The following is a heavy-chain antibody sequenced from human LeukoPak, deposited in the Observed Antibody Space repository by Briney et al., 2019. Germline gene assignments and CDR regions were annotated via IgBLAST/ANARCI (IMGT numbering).Heavy chain of an antibody. Sequence: GGSLRLSCAASGFTFSSYSMNWVRQAPGKGLEWVSYISSSSSTIYYADSVKGRFTISRDNAKNSLYLQMNSLRAEDTAVYYCARASRITIFGVDNDYWGQGTLVTVSS. CDR3: ARASRITIFGVDNDY. CDR2: ISSSSSTI. CDR1: GFTFSSYS. J-gene: IGHJ4*02. V-gene: IGHV3-48*01. D-gene: IGHD3-3*01.